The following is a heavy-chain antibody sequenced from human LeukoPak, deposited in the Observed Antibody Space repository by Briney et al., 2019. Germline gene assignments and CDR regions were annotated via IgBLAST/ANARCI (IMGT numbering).Heavy chain of an antibody. Sequence: SETLSLTCAVSGYSISTGYYWGWIPQPPGKGLEWIGSIYHSGSTYYNPSLKSRVTISVDTTKNQFSLKLSSVTAADTAVYYCARQYFWSGYWAYWGQGTLVTVSS. V-gene: IGHV4-38-2*01. D-gene: IGHD3-3*01. J-gene: IGHJ4*02. CDR3: ARQYFWSGYWAY. CDR2: IYHSGST. CDR1: GYSISTGYY.